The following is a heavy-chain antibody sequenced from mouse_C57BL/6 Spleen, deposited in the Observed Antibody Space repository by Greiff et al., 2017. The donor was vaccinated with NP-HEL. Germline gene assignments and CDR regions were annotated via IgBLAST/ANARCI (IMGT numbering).Heavy chain of an antibody. J-gene: IGHJ4*01. CDR3: SRMGYAMYY. CDR2: IDPSDSET. Sequence: VQLQQPGAELVRPGSSVKLSCKASGYTFTSYWMHWVKQRPIQGLEWIGNIDPSDSETHYNQKFKDKATLTVDKSSSTAYMQLSSLTSDASAVYYCSRMGYAMYYWCQGTSLTVSS. CDR1: GYTFTSYW. V-gene: IGHV1-52*01.